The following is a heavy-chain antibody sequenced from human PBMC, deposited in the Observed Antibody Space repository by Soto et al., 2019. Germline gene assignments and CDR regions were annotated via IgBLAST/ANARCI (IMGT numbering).Heavy chain of an antibody. CDR3: ASDITRTRTYDVMTGIFDF. CDR2: IKQDGSQQ. J-gene: IGHJ4*02. Sequence: PXVSLRLSCAASGFSFSNYCMTWVRQAPGKGLEWVANIKQDGSQQYYGDSVKGRFTISRDNSRDSLYLQMNTLRDDDTAVYYCASDITRTRTYDVMTGIFDFWGQGTLVTVSS. CDR1: GFSFSNYC. V-gene: IGHV3-7*01. D-gene: IGHD3-3*01.